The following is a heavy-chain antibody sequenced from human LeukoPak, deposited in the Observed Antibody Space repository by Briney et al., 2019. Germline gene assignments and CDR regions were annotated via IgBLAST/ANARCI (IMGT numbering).Heavy chain of an antibody. CDR2: IYYSGST. Sequence: SETLSLTCTVSGGSISSGDYYWSWIRQPPGKGLEWIGYIYYSGSTYNNPSLKSRVTISVDTSKNQFSLKLSSVTAADTAVYYCASMTTVTDNWFDPWGQGTLVTVSS. D-gene: IGHD4-17*01. CDR3: ASMTTVTDNWFDP. CDR1: GGSISSGDYY. V-gene: IGHV4-30-4*01. J-gene: IGHJ5*02.